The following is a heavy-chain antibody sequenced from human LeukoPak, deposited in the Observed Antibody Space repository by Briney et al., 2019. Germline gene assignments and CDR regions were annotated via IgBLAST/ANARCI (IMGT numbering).Heavy chain of an antibody. D-gene: IGHD3-22*01. CDR1: EFTFSNYW. CDR2: IKQDGSEK. Sequence: GGSLRLSCAASEFTFSNYWMGWVRQAPGKGLEWVANIKQDGSEKYYVDSVKGRFTISRDNAKNSLYLQMSSLRAEDTAVYYCAREPYYYDSSGYSHPSYYFDYWGQGTLVTVSS. CDR3: AREPYYYDSSGYSHPSYYFDY. J-gene: IGHJ4*02. V-gene: IGHV3-7*05.